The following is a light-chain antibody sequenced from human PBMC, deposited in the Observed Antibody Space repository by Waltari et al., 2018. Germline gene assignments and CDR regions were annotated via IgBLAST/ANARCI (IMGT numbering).Light chain of an antibody. CDR1: QTIETY. CDR3: QQSYTTPPT. Sequence: DVQMTQSPSSLSASVGDRVIITCRASQTIETYLNWYQQKPGVAPKLLIYSVSTLHSGVPTRFSGNRPGTDFTLTISSLQPEDFATYYCQQSYTTPPTFGGGTKIEV. J-gene: IGKJ4*01. V-gene: IGKV1-39*01. CDR2: SVS.